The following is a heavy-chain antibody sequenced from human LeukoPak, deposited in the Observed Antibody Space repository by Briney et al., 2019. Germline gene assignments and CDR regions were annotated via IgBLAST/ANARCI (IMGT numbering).Heavy chain of an antibody. D-gene: IGHD6-19*01. CDR3: ARDRRSSGWYLHWFDP. Sequence: SETLSLTCGVYGGSFSGYYWSWIRQPPGKGLEWIGEINYSGSTNYNPSLKSRVTMSVDTSKNQFSLKLSSVTAADTAVYYCARDRRSSGWYLHWFDPWGQGTLVTVSS. J-gene: IGHJ5*02. CDR1: GGSFSGYY. CDR2: INYSGST. V-gene: IGHV4-34*01.